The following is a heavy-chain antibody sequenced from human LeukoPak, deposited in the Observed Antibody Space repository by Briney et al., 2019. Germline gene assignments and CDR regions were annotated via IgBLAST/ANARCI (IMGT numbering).Heavy chain of an antibody. V-gene: IGHV3-53*01. Sequence: GGSLRLSCAASGFIVGNNYMNWVRQAPGEGLEWVSLTYTGGSTYFADSVRGRFTISRDKSKNTLDLQMNSLRAEDTAVYYCARAPIFRGALDYWGRGILVTVSS. J-gene: IGHJ4*02. D-gene: IGHD3-10*01. CDR1: GFIVGNNY. CDR2: TYTGGST. CDR3: ARAPIFRGALDY.